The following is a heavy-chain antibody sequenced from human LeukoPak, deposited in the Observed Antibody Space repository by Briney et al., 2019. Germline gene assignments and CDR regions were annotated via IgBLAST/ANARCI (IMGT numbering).Heavy chain of an antibody. D-gene: IGHD6-19*01. J-gene: IGHJ4*02. CDR3: ARDLKMGYSSGRYSWGTGSSNDY. CDR2: ISGYNGNT. V-gene: IGHV1-18*01. Sequence: ASVKVSCKASGYTFTSHSISWVRQAPGQGLECMGWISGYNGNTNYVQKFQGRVTMTTDTSTSTAYMELRSLRSDDTAVYYCARDLKMGYSSGRYSWGTGSSNDYWGQGTLVTVSS. CDR1: GYTFTSHS.